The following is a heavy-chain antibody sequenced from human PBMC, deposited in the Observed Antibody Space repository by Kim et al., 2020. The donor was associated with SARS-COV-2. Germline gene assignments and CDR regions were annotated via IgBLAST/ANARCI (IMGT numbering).Heavy chain of an antibody. J-gene: IGHJ4*02. Sequence: SETLSLTCTVSGGSISSYYWSWIRQPPGKGLEWIGYIYYSGSTNYNPSLKSRVTISVDTSKNQFSLKLSSVTAADTAVYYCARHSYRGPFPGDFDYWGQGALVTVSS. CDR3: ARHSYRGPFPGDFDY. CDR2: IYYSGST. D-gene: IGHD1-26*01. CDR1: GGSISSYY. V-gene: IGHV4-59*08.